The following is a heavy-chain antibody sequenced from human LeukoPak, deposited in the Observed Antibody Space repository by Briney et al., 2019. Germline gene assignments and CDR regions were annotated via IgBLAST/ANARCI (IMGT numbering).Heavy chain of an antibody. D-gene: IGHD6-13*01. Sequence: PGESPRPSWATAGFTFSNCWVSWGRPAPGKWLGWVANINEDGSTKKYVDSVKGRFTISTDNAKNSPYLQMNRPRGEDTAVYYCGKSIATASFDSWAQGTLVTVSS. J-gene: IGHJ4*02. CDR2: INEDGSTK. CDR1: GFTFSNCW. V-gene: IGHV3-7*01. CDR3: GKSIATASFDS.